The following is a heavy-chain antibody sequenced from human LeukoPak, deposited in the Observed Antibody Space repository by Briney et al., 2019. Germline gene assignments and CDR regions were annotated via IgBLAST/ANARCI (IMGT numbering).Heavy chain of an antibody. V-gene: IGHV3-21*01. CDR2: ISSSTNSI. Sequence: GGSLRLSCAASGFTFSTYTMNWVRQAPGKGLEWVSSISSSTNSINYADSVRGRFTISRDNAKKSLYLQMNSLRAEDTAVYYCARALFAYRNEGVGFDPWGQGTLVTVSS. J-gene: IGHJ5*02. CDR3: ARALFAYRNEGVGFDP. D-gene: IGHD1-1*01. CDR1: GFTFSTYT.